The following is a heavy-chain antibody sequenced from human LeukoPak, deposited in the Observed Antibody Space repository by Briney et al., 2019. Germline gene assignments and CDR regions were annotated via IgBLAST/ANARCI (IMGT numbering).Heavy chain of an antibody. Sequence: PSETLSLTCTVSGGSISSGGYYWSWIRQHPGKGLEWIGYIYYSGSTYYNPSLKSRVTISVDTSENHFSLKLSSVTAADTAVYYCARSDIVATNIYFDHWGQGTLVTVSS. D-gene: IGHD5-12*01. V-gene: IGHV4-31*03. CDR3: ARSDIVATNIYFDH. J-gene: IGHJ4*02. CDR1: GGSISSGGYY. CDR2: IYYSGST.